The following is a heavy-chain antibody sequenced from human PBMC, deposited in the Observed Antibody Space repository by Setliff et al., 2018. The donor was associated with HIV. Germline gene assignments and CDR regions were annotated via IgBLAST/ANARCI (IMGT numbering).Heavy chain of an antibody. CDR1: GYSISSGYY. D-gene: IGHD1-1*01. V-gene: IGHV4-38-2*01. CDR3: ARQAVPQRHWFDP. Sequence: PSETLSLTCAVSGYSISSGYYWGWIRQPPGKGLEWIGSIYHSGSTYYNPSLKSRVTISIDTSKNQFSLKLSSVTAADTAVYYCARQAVPQRHWFDPWGQGTLVTVSS. J-gene: IGHJ5*02. CDR2: IYHSGST.